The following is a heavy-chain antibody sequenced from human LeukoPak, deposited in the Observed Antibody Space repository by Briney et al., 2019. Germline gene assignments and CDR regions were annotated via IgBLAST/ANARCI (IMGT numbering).Heavy chain of an antibody. V-gene: IGHV3-23*01. CDR2: ISGSGGST. J-gene: IGHJ4*02. D-gene: IGHD3-3*01. Sequence: GGSLRLSCAASGFTFSSYAMYWVRQAPGKGLEWVSGISGSGGSTYYADSVKGRFTISRDNSKNTLYLEMNSLRAEDTAVYYCAKDDSPGREWLEVIDYWGQGTLVTVSS. CDR1: GFTFSSYA. CDR3: AKDDSPGREWLEVIDY.